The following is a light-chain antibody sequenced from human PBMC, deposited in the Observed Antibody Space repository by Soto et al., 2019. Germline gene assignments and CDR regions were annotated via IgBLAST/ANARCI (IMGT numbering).Light chain of an antibody. CDR1: ESVSSH. Sequence: EIVMTQSPATLSVSPGQRATLSFRASESVSSHLAWYQQKPGQAPRLLIYDSSTRATGIPARFSGSESGTEFTLTISSLQSEDFAVYHNWPMTFGQGTRLEIK. CDR2: DSS. V-gene: IGKV3-15*01. CDR3: WPMT. J-gene: IGKJ5*01.